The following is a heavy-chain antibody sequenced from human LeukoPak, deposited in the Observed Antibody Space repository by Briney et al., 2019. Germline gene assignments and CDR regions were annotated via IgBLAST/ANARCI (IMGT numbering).Heavy chain of an antibody. J-gene: IGHJ6*02. V-gene: IGHV3-7*01. CDR3: AWYGVTHGLDV. CDR2: INQDGSAK. CDR1: GFSLSNYW. D-gene: IGHD3-10*01. Sequence: GGSLRLSCAASGFSLSNYWMSWVRQAPGKGLEWVANINQDGSAKYSVDSVMGRFTISKKNPKNSVYLQMTGLRPEDTAIYYCAWYGVTHGLDVWGQGTTVTVSS.